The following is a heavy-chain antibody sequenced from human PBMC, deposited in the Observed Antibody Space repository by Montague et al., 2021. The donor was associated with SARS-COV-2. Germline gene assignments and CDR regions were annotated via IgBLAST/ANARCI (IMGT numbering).Heavy chain of an antibody. D-gene: IGHD3-9*01. CDR2: IYYSGST. CDR3: VRQDDILTGYHYYGMDV. CDR1: GGSISSSSYY. V-gene: IGHV4-39*01. J-gene: IGHJ6*02. Sequence: SETLSLTCTVSGGSISSSSYYWGWIRQPPGKGLEWIGSIYYSGSTYYNPSLKSRVTISVDTSKNQFSLKLSSVTAADTAVYYCVRQDDILTGYHYYGMDVWGQGTTVTVSS.